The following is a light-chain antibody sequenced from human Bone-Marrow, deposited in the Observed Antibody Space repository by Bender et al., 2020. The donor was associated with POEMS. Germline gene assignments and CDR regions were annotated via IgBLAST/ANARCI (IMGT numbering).Light chain of an antibody. Sequence: QVVVTQSPSASASLGASVKLTCTLSSEYSSYAIAWHQQQPEKGLRYLMRVNSDAPHPKGDGIPDRFSGSSSGAERYLTISSLQSEDEADYYCHTWGTGIPGVIFGGGTKLTVL. CDR3: HTWGTGIPGVI. CDR2: VNSDAPH. J-gene: IGLJ2*01. CDR1: SEYSSYA. V-gene: IGLV4-69*01.